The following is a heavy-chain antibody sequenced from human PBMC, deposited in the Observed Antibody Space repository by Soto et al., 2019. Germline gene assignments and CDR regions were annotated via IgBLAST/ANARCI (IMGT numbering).Heavy chain of an antibody. Sequence: LSCAASGFTFVIYAMSWVRQAPVKGLEWVSSISGSGGSIYYAHSVKGRFTISRDKTKNTLDLQMNSLRAEDTAVYHCARVAPEYSSTPRRFDFWGQGTLVTVS. CDR3: ARVAPEYSSTPRRFDF. V-gene: IGHV3-23*01. D-gene: IGHD6-13*01. J-gene: IGHJ4*02. CDR2: ISGSGGSI. CDR1: GFTFVIYA.